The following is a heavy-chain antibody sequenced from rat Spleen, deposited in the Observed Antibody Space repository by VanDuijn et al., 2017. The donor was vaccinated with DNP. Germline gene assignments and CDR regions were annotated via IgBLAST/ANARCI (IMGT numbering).Heavy chain of an antibody. CDR3: ARSMIRGTDYYEMDA. CDR2: INTGSGTT. J-gene: IGHJ4*01. D-gene: IGHD4-3*01. V-gene: IGHV1-43*01. CDR1: GYTFTNYY. Sequence: QVQLQQSGVELAKPGSSVRISCKASGYTFTNYYISWIKQTTGQGLEYIGCINTGSGTTNYNEKFKGKATLTVDKSSSTAFMQLSSLTPDDSAVYYCARSMIRGTDYYEMDAWGQGTSVTVSS.